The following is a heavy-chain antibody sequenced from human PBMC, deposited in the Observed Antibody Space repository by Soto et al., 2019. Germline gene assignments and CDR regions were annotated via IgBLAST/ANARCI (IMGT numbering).Heavy chain of an antibody. J-gene: IGHJ3*02. Sequence: GESLKISCKGSGYSFTSYWIGWVRQMPGKGLEWMGIIYPGDSDTRYSPSFQGQVTISADKSISTAYLQWSSLKASDTAMYYCARRGYNWNYVAAFDIWGQGTMVTVSS. V-gene: IGHV5-51*01. CDR3: ARRGYNWNYVAAFDI. CDR1: GYSFTSYW. CDR2: IYPGDSDT. D-gene: IGHD1-7*01.